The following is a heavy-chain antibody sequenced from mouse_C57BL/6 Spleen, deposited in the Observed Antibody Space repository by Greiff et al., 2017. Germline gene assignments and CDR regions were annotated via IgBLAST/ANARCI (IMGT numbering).Heavy chain of an antibody. V-gene: IGHV1-76*01. CDR2: IYPGSGNT. D-gene: IGHD3-2*02. CDR3: AILGQGAMDY. J-gene: IGHJ4*01. Sequence: VQLQQSGAELVRPGASVKLSCKASGYTFTDYYINWVKQRPGQGLEWIARIYPGSGNTYYNEKFKGKATLTAEKSSSTAYMQLSSLTSEDSAVYFCAILGQGAMDYWGQGTSVTVSS. CDR1: GYTFTDYY.